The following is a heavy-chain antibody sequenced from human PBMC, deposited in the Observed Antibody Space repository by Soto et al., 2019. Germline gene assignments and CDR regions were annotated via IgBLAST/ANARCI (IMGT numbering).Heavy chain of an antibody. J-gene: IGHJ4*02. CDR3: AIPGIAARRANRYFDY. V-gene: IGHV1-3*01. D-gene: IGHD6-6*01. CDR1: GYTFTSYA. CDR2: INAGNGNT. Sequence: ASVKVSCKASGYTFTSYAIHWVRQAPGQRLEWMGWINAGNGNTKYSQKFQGRVTITRDTSASTAYMELSSPRPEDTAVYYCAIPGIAARRANRYFDYWGQGTLVTVSS.